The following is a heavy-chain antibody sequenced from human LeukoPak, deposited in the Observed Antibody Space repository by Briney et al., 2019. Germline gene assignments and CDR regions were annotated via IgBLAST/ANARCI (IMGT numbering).Heavy chain of an antibody. CDR2: IYYSGST. V-gene: IGHV4-39*07. CDR3: ARGAYSSSWYGDYYYYYYMDV. Sequence: SETLSLTCTVSGGSISSSSYYWGWIRQPPGKGLEWIGSIYYSGSTYYNPSLKSRVTISVDTSKNQFSLKLSSVTAADTAVYYCARGAYSSSWYGDYYYYYYMDVWGKGTTVTVSS. J-gene: IGHJ6*03. CDR1: GGSISSSSYY. D-gene: IGHD6-13*01.